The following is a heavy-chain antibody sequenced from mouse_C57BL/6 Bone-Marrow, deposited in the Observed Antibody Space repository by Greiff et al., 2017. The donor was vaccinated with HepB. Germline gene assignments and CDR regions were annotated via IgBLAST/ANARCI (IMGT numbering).Heavy chain of an antibody. V-gene: IGHV8-8*01. J-gene: IGHJ4*01. CDR3: ARANYYYGSSYYAMGY. CDR1: GFSLSTFGMG. Sequence: QVTLKVSGPGILQPSQTLSLTCSFSGFSLSTFGMGVGWIRQPSGKGLEWLAHIWWDDDKYYNPALKSRLSISKDTSKNQVFLKIANVDTEDTATYYCARANYYYGSSYYAMGYWGQGTSVTVSS. CDR2: IWWDDDK. D-gene: IGHD1-1*01.